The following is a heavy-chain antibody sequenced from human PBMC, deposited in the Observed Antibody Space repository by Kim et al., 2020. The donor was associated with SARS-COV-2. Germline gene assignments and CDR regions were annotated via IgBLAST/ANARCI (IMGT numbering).Heavy chain of an antibody. CDR3: ARRGSSWYSQIDY. J-gene: IGHJ4*02. V-gene: IGHV3-11*03. Sequence: GGSLRLSCAASGFTFSDHYMSWIRQAPGKGLEWVSYISSSSSHTNYADSVKGRFTISRDNAENSLYLQMNGLRVEDTAVYYCARRGSSWYSQIDYWGQGILGTVSS. CDR1: GFTFSDHY. D-gene: IGHD6-13*01. CDR2: ISSSSSHT.